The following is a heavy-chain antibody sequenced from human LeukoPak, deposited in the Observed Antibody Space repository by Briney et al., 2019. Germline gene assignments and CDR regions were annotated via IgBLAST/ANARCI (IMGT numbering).Heavy chain of an antibody. Sequence: GRSLRLSCAAFGFTFSSYAMHWVRQAPGKGLEWVTVISYDGSKKYYTDSVKGRFTISRDNSKNTLYLQMNSLRAEDAALYYCARDYDYWGQGTLVTVSS. V-gene: IGHV3-30-3*01. CDR3: ARDYDY. J-gene: IGHJ4*02. CDR2: ISYDGSKK. CDR1: GFTFSSYA.